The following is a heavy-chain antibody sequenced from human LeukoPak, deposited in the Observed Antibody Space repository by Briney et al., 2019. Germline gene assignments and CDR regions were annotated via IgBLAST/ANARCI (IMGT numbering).Heavy chain of an antibody. CDR2: INHSGRN. D-gene: IGHD1-26*01. V-gene: IGHV4-34*01. J-gene: IGHJ6*03. CDR3: ARVPPTQRVGATFPYYYHYMDV. Sequence: SETLSLTCAVYVGSFSGYYSSWIRHPPAKGREWSGEINHSGRNNYNPALKSRVTISVDTSKNQFSLKLSSVTAADTAVYYCARVPPTQRVGATFPYYYHYMDVWGKGTTVTVSS. CDR1: VGSFSGYY.